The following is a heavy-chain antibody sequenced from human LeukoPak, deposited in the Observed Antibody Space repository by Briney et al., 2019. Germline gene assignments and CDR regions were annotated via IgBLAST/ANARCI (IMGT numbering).Heavy chain of an antibody. CDR3: ARPSVFSSSWYEDPHFDY. CDR1: GFTFSRYG. Sequence: GGSLRPSCAASGFTFSRYGMHWVRQTPGKGLEWVAVISYDASNKYYADSVKGRFTISRDNSKNTLYLQMNSLRAEDTAVYYCARPSVFSSSWYEDPHFDYWGQGTLVTVSS. V-gene: IGHV3-30*03. D-gene: IGHD6-13*01. CDR2: ISYDASNK. J-gene: IGHJ4*02.